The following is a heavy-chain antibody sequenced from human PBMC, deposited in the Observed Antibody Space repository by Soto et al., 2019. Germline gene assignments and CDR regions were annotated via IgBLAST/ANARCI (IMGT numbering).Heavy chain of an antibody. Sequence: QVQLQQWGAGLLKPSETLSLTCAVYGGSFSGYYWSWIRQPPGKGLEWIGEINHSGSTNYNPSLKSRVTISVDTSKNQFSLKLSSVTAADTAVYYCARGRAAAGRDGGYWGQGTLVTVSS. CDR2: INHSGST. CDR1: GGSFSGYY. J-gene: IGHJ4*02. V-gene: IGHV4-34*01. D-gene: IGHD6-13*01. CDR3: ARGRAAAGRDGGY.